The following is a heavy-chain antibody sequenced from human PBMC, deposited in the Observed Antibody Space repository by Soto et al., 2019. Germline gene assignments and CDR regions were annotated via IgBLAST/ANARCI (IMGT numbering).Heavy chain of an antibody. D-gene: IGHD2-15*01. CDR1: GGSFSGYY. V-gene: IGHV4-34*01. CDR2: INHSGST. J-gene: IGHJ5*02. CDR3: ASLGEVVVVS. Sequence: SETLSLTCAVYGGSFSGYYWSWIRQPPGKGLEWIGEINHSGSTNYNPSLKSRVTISVDTSKNQFSLKLSSVTAADTAVYYCASLGEVVVVSWGQGTLVTVSS.